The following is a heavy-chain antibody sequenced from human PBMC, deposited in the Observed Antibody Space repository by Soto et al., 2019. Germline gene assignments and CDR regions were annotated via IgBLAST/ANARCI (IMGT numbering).Heavy chain of an antibody. CDR3: ASSGYVAVAGYFDY. CDR1: GGTFSSYA. V-gene: IGHV1-69*13. D-gene: IGHD6-19*01. J-gene: IGHJ4*02. CDR2: IIPIFGTA. Sequence: SVKVSCKASGGTFSSYAISWVRQAPGQGLEWMGGIIPIFGTANYAQKFQGRVTITADESTSTAYMELSSLRSEDTAVYYCASSGYVAVAGYFDYWGQGTLVTVS.